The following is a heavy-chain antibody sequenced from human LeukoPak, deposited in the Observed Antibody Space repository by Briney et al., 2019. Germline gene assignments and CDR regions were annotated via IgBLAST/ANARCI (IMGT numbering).Heavy chain of an antibody. CDR3: ARSRLGALDY. V-gene: IGHV3-72*01. D-gene: IGHD1-26*01. CDR1: GFFFSDPY. CDR2: IKNKAKSYTT. J-gene: IGHJ4*02. Sequence: GGSLRLSCAASGFFFSDPYMEWVRQAPGKGLEWVGRIKNKAKSYTTEYAASVKGRFTISRDDSKNSLYLQMDSPKTEDTAVYFCARSRLGALDYWGQGTLVTVPS.